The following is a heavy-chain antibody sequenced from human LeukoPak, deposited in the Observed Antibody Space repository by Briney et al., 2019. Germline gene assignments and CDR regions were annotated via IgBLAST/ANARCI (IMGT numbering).Heavy chain of an antibody. CDR1: GGPISSNSYY. Sequence: SETLSLTCTVSGGPISSNSYYWGWIRQSPGKGLEWIGTIYYSGSTYYSPSLKSRVTISVDTSKNQFSLKLSSVTAADTAMYYCARNRYYYGSGNYGVPNWFDPWGQGTLVTVSS. D-gene: IGHD3-10*01. V-gene: IGHV4-39*01. CDR3: ARNRYYYGSGNYGVPNWFDP. CDR2: IYYSGST. J-gene: IGHJ5*02.